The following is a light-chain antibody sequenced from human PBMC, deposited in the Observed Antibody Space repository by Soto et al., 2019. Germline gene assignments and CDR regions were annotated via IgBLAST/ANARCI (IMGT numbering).Light chain of an antibody. CDR2: EVN. CDR1: SSDVGGYNY. Sequence: QSALTQPPSASGSPGQSVTISCTGTSSDVGGYNYVSWYQQNPGKVPKLMIYEVNKRPSGVPDRFSGSKSGNTASLTVSGLQAEDEADYYCTSYAGGNNFFGPGTKLTVL. V-gene: IGLV2-8*01. CDR3: TSYAGGNNF. J-gene: IGLJ1*01.